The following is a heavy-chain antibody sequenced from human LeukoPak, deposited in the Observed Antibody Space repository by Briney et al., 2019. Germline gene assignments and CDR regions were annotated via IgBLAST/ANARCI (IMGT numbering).Heavy chain of an antibody. CDR1: GFSLRSSGVA. Sequence: SGPTLVNPTQTLTLTCSFSGFSLRSSGVAAAWIRQPPGKALEWLAVTYWNNDKSYSPSLRSRLTITKDTSKNQVALIMTNMDPVDTATYYCAHEIEPGVWSFQHWGQGTLVTVSS. J-gene: IGHJ1*01. CDR3: AHEIEPGVWSFQH. CDR2: TYWNNDK. D-gene: IGHD3-10*01. V-gene: IGHV2-5*01.